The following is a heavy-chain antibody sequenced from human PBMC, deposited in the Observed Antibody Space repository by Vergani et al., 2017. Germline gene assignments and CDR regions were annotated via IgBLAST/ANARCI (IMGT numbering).Heavy chain of an antibody. V-gene: IGHV1-69*02. J-gene: IGHJ6*02. CDR3: ARGAVAAAGTYYYYGMDV. CDR2: IIPILGIA. D-gene: IGHD6-13*01. CDR1: GGTFSSYT. Sequence: QVQLVQSGAEVKKPGSSVKVSCKASGGTFSSYTISWVRQAPGQGLEWMGRIIPILGIANYAPKFQGRVTITADKSTSTAYMELSSLRSEDTAVYYCARGAVAAAGTYYYYGMDVWGQGTTVTVSS.